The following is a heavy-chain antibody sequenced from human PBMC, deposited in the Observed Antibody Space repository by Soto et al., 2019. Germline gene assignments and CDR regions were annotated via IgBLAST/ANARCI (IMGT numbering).Heavy chain of an antibody. CDR1: GFSLTTSGVG. CDR3: AHRVLRTVFGLVTTTAIYFDF. CDR2: IYWDDDK. Sequence: QITLNESGPTPVKPRQTLTLTCTFSGFSLTTSGVGVGWIRQSPGKAPEWLALIYWDDDKRYSPSLKSRLTTPKDTFKNQVVLTLADLDPADTATYYCAHRVLRTVFGLVTTTAIYFDFWGQGTPVAVSS. D-gene: IGHD3-3*01. J-gene: IGHJ4*02. V-gene: IGHV2-5*02.